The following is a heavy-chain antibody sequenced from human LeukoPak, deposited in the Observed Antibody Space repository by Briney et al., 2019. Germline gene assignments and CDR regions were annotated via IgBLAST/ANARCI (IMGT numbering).Heavy chain of an antibody. CDR1: EFSVGSNY. V-gene: IGHV3-66*01. J-gene: IGHJ4*02. CDR2: IYSGGST. D-gene: IGHD5-24*01. CDR3: AREGDGYSLDY. Sequence: PGGSLRLSCAASEFSVGSNYMTWVRQAPGKGLEWVSLIYSGGSTYYADSVKGRFTISRDNSKNTLYLQMGSLRAEDMAVYYCAREGDGYSLDYWGQGTLVTVSS.